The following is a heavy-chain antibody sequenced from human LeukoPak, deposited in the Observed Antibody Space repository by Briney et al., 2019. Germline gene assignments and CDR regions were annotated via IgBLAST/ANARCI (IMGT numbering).Heavy chain of an antibody. CDR3: AREPLTGYYPTPYSSGWYYDY. CDR1: GFTFSSYS. J-gene: IGHJ4*02. D-gene: IGHD6-19*01. Sequence: GGSLRLSCAASGFTFSSYSMNWVRQAPGKGLEWVSSISSSSSYIYYADSVKGRFTISRDNAKNSLYLQMNSLRAEDTAVYYCAREPLTGYYPTPYSSGWYYDYWGQGTLVTVSS. CDR2: ISSSSSYI. V-gene: IGHV3-21*01.